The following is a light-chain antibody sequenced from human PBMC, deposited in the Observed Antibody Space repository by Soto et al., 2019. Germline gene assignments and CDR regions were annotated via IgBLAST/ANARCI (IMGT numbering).Light chain of an antibody. CDR2: DAS. CDR1: QTICSW. Sequence: DIQMTQSPSTLSASVRDRVTITCRASQTICSWLAWFQQRPGRAPKLLIYDASSLQSGVPSRFSGSGSGTEFNLTISSLQPEDFATYFCKQSYRNPITFGQGTRLEIK. V-gene: IGKV1-5*01. J-gene: IGKJ5*01. CDR3: KQSYRNPIT.